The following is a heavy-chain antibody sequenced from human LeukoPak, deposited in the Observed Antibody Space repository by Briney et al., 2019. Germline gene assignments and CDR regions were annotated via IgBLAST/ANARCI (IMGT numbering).Heavy chain of an antibody. Sequence: KPSETLSLTCTVSGGSMRPYHWGWIRQPPGKGLEWTGYIYYSGSTNYNPSLKSRVTISVDTSKNQFSLKLSSVTAADTAIYYCARAVSGRFDYWGQGTLVTVSS. D-gene: IGHD6-19*01. CDR2: IYYSGST. CDR3: ARAVSGRFDY. CDR1: GGSMRPYH. V-gene: IGHV4-59*08. J-gene: IGHJ4*02.